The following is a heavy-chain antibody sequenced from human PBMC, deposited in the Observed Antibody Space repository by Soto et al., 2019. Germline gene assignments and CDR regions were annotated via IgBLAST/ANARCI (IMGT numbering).Heavy chain of an antibody. J-gene: IGHJ4*02. CDR3: ARDLAGPHFDY. V-gene: IGHV3-33*01. D-gene: IGHD6-19*01. CDR1: GFTFSSYG. CDR2: IWYDGSNK. Sequence: GGSLRLSCAASGFTFSSYGMHWVRQAPGKGLEWVAVIWYDGSNKYYADSVKGRFTISRDNSKNTLYLQMNSLRAEDTAVYYCARDLAGPHFDYWGQGTLVTVSS.